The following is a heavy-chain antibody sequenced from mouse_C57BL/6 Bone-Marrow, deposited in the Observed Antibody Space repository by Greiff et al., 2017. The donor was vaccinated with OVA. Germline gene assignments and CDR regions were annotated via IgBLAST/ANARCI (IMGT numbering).Heavy chain of an antibody. J-gene: IGHJ3*01. CDR2: IDPSDSYT. V-gene: IGHV1-59*01. Sequence: QVQLQQPGAELVRPGTSVKLSCKASGYTFTSYWMHWVKQRPGQGLEWIGVIDPSDSYTNYNPKFKGKATLTVDTSSSTAYMQLSSLTSEDSASYYCARDDLIYYYGSSYGFAYWGQGTLVTVSA. D-gene: IGHD1-1*01. CDR1: GYTFTSYW. CDR3: ARDDLIYYYGSSYGFAY.